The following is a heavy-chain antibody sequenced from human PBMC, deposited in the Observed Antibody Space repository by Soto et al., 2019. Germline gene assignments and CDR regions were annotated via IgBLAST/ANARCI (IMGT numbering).Heavy chain of an antibody. Sequence: GGSLRLSCAASGFTFSSYAMSWVRQAPGKGLEWVSAISGSGGSTCYADSVKGRFTISRDNSKNTLYLQMNSLRAEDTAVYYCAKDPAEENWFDPWGQGTLVTVSS. J-gene: IGHJ5*02. CDR3: AKDPAEENWFDP. CDR2: ISGSGGST. CDR1: GFTFSSYA. V-gene: IGHV3-23*01.